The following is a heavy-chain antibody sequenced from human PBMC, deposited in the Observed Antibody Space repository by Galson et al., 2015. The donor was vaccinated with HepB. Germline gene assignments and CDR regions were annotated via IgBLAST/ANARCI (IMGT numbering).Heavy chain of an antibody. CDR2: ISSSSSYI. J-gene: IGHJ6*02. CDR1: GFTFSSYS. V-gene: IGHV3-21*01. Sequence: SLRLSCAASGFTFSSYSMNWVRQAPGKGLEWVSSISSSSSYIYYADSVKGRFTISRDNAKNSLYLQMNSLRAEDTAVYYCARDRSYYDSSGYYSYYYYYGMDVWGQGTTVTVSS. CDR3: ARDRSYYDSSGYYSYYYYYGMDV. D-gene: IGHD3-22*01.